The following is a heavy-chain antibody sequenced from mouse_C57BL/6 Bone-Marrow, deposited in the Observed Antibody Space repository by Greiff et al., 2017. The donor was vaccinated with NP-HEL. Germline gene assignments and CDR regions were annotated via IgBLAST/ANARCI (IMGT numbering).Heavy chain of an antibody. CDR3: ARIYDGYYGY. V-gene: IGHV1-52*01. CDR2: IDPSDSET. Sequence: VQLQQPGAELVRPGSSVKLSCKASGYTFTSYWMHWVKQRPIQGLEWIGNIDPSDSETHYNQKFKDKATLTVDKSSSTAYMQLSSLPSEDSAVYYCARIYDGYYGYWGQGTTLTVSS. D-gene: IGHD2-3*01. J-gene: IGHJ2*01. CDR1: GYTFTSYW.